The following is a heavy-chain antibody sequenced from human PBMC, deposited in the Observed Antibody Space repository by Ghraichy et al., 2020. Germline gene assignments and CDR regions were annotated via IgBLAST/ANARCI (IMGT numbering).Heavy chain of an antibody. CDR2: ISGSADRT. D-gene: IGHD5/OR15-5a*01. Sequence: GGSLRLSCAASGFTFDNYAMSWVRQAPGKGLEWVSAISGSADRTYYADSLKGRFTISRDNSKNTLYLQMNSLRVEDPAVYYCAKVLNTVRSTIPEFDYWGQGTLVTVSS. V-gene: IGHV3-23*01. CDR1: GFTFDNYA. CDR3: AKVLNTVRSTIPEFDY. J-gene: IGHJ4*02.